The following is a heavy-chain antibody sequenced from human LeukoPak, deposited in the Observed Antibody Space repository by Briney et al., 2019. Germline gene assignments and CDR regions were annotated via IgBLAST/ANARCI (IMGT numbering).Heavy chain of an antibody. CDR3: AKDQHSSSWYATGDFDY. D-gene: IGHD6-13*01. CDR2: ISGSGGST. Sequence: PGGSLRLSCAASGFTFSSYAMSWVRQAPGKGLEWVSAISGSGGSTYYADSVKGRFTISRDNSKNTLYLQMNSLRAEDTAVYHCAKDQHSSSWYATGDFDYWGQGTLVTVSS. V-gene: IGHV3-23*01. J-gene: IGHJ4*02. CDR1: GFTFSSYA.